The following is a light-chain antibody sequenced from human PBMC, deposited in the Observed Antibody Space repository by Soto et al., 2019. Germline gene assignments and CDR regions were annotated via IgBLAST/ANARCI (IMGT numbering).Light chain of an antibody. V-gene: IGKV1-5*03. CDR2: KAS. J-gene: IGKJ2*01. CDR1: QNINSW. CDR3: QQYKSFMYT. Sequence: DIQMTQSPSTLSASVGDRVSITCRASQNINSWLAWYQQKPGKAPKVLMYKASTLESGVPSRFGGSGSETEFTLTISGLQPEDFATYYCQQYKSFMYTFGQGTKGDIK.